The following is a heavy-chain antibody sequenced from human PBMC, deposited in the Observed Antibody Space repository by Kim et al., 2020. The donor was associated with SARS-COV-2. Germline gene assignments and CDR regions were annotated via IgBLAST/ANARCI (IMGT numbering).Heavy chain of an antibody. D-gene: IGHD3-22*01. CDR2: IYPGDSDT. Sequence: GESLKISCKGSGYSFTSYWIGWVRQMPGKGLEWMGIIYPGDSDTRYSPSFQGQVTISADKSISTAYLQWSSLKASDTAMYYCARRPFSYYYDSSGYYPPDYWGQGTPVIVSS. CDR3: ARRPFSYYYDSSGYYPPDY. J-gene: IGHJ4*02. CDR1: GYSFTSYW. V-gene: IGHV5-51*01.